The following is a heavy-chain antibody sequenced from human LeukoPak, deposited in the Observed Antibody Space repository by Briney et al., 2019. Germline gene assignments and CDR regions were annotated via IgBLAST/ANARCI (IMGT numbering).Heavy chain of an antibody. J-gene: IGHJ5*02. D-gene: IGHD5-12*01. V-gene: IGHV3-74*01. CDR2: INTDGSST. CDR1: GFTFSRYW. CDR3: ARGYSDYDP. Sequence: GGSLRLSCAASGFTFSRYWMHWVRQAPGKGPVWVSRINTDGSSTSYADSVKGRFAISRDNAKNTLYLQMNSLRGEDTAVYYCARGYSDYDPWGQGTLVTVSS.